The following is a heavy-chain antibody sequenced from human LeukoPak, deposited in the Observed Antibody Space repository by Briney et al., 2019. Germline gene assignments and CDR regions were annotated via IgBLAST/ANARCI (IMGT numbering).Heavy chain of an antibody. V-gene: IGHV3-30*03. J-gene: IGHJ6*02. CDR2: ISYDGSNK. CDR3: ARDVSEVYYYYYYGMDV. D-gene: IGHD3-3*02. CDR1: GFTFSSYG. Sequence: GGSLRLSCAASGFTFSSYGMHWVRQAPGKGLEWVAVISYDGSNKYYADSVKGRFTISRDNSKNTLYLQMNSLRAEDTAVYYCARDVSEVYYYYYYGMDVWGQGTTVTVCS.